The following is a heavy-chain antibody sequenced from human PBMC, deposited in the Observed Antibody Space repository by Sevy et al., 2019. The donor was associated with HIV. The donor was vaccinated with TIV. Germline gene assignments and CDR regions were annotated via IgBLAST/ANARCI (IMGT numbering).Heavy chain of an antibody. CDR1: GFSFSSYG. CDR2: IWFDGSEK. CDR3: ATAGTTVADEYYYYGMDV. D-gene: IGHD6-19*01. J-gene: IGHJ6*02. Sequence: GGSLRLSCVASGFSFSSYGMHWVRQAPGKGLEWVAGIWFDGSEKKYEDSVKGRLAISRDNAKNTLYLQMNSLRVEDTAVYLCATAGTTVADEYYYYGMDVWGQGTTVTVSS. V-gene: IGHV3-33*03.